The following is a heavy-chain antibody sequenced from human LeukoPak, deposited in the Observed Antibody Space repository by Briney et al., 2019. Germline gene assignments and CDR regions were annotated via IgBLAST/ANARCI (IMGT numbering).Heavy chain of an antibody. CDR2: IDIPGNT. D-gene: IGHD3-22*01. Sequence: GGSLRLSCAASGFTLSIYDMHWVRQPPGKGLEWVSGIDIPGNTYYPDSAKGRFTMSRESAKNSLYLQMNSLRAGDTAVYYCAKDYYDSSGYFDDYWGQGTLVTVSS. V-gene: IGHV3-13*01. CDR3: AKDYYDSSGYFDDY. CDR1: GFTLSIYD. J-gene: IGHJ4*02.